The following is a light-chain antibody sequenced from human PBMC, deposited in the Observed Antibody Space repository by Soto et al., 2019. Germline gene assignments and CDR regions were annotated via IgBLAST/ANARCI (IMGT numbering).Light chain of an antibody. CDR1: SSDVGGYNY. V-gene: IGLV2-14*01. Sequence: QSALTQPASVSGSPGQSITISCSGTSSDVGGYNYVSWYQQHPGKAPKLMMYEVSNRPSGVSDRFSGSKSGNTASLTISGLQAEDEADYFCSSYTSSTTLIFGGETKLTVL. CDR3: SSYTSSTTLI. CDR2: EVS. J-gene: IGLJ2*01.